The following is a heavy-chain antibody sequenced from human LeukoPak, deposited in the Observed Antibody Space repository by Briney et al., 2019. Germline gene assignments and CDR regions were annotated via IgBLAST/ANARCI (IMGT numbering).Heavy chain of an antibody. CDR1: GFTVSSNY. CDR3: ARDRYCTTTRGSDY. J-gene: IGHJ4*02. CDR2: IYSGGST. V-gene: IGHV3-53*01. Sequence: PGGSLRLSCAASGFTVSSNYMSWVRQAPGKGLEWVSVIYSGGSTYYADSVKGRFTISRDNSKNTMYLQMNSLRAEDTAVYYCARDRYCTTTRGSDYWGQGTLVTVSS. D-gene: IGHD2-8*01.